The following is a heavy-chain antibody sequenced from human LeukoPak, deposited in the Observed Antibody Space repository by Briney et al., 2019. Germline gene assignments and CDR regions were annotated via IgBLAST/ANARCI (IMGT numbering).Heavy chain of an antibody. CDR2: ISGSGGST. CDR3: AKGTQYYDILDY. Sequence: GGSLRLSCAASGFTFSNYAVSWVRQAPGKGLECVSTISGSGGSTNYADSVKGRFTISRDNSKNTLYLQMNSLRAEDTAVYYCAKGTQYYDILDYWGQGTLVTVSS. CDR1: GFTFSNYA. V-gene: IGHV3-23*01. J-gene: IGHJ4*02. D-gene: IGHD3-9*01.